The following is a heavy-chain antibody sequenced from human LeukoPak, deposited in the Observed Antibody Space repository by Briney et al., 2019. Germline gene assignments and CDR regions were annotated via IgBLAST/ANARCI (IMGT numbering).Heavy chain of an antibody. D-gene: IGHD6-13*01. CDR3: AGDEKSSSWGH. J-gene: IGHJ4*02. V-gene: IGHV3-21*01. Sequence: WVSSISSSSSYIYYADSVKGRFTISRDNAKNSLYLQMNSLRAEDTAVYYCAGDEKSSSWGHWGQGTLVSVSS. CDR2: ISSSSSYI.